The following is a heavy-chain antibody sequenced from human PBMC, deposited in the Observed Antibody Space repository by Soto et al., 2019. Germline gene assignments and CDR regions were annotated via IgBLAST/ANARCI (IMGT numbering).Heavy chain of an antibody. CDR2: IWYDGSNK. Sequence: QVQLVESGGGVVQPGRSLRLSCAASGFTFSSYGMHWVRQAPGKGLEWVAVIWYDGSNKYYADSVKGRFTISRDNSKNTLYLQMNSLRAEDTAVYYCASEYCSGGRCYYYGMDVWGQWTTVTVSS. V-gene: IGHV3-33*01. D-gene: IGHD2-15*01. J-gene: IGHJ6*02. CDR3: ASEYCSGGRCYYYGMDV. CDR1: GFTFSSYG.